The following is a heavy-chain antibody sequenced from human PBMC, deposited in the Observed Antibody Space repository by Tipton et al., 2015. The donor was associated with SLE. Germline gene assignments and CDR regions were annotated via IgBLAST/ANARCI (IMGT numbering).Heavy chain of an antibody. V-gene: IGHV4-59*01. CDR1: GGSISSYY. J-gene: IGHJ6*03. CDR2: IYYSGST. D-gene: IGHD1-26*01. Sequence: TLSLTCTVSGGSISSYYWSWIRQPPGKGLEWIGYIYYSGSTSYNPSLKSRVTISVDTSKNQFSLKLSSVTAADTAVYYCARGYSGSYYYYYYMDVWGKGTTVTVSS. CDR3: ARGYSGSYYYYYYMDV.